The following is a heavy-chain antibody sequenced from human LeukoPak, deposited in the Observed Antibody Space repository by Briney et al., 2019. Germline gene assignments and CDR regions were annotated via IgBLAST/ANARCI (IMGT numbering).Heavy chain of an antibody. V-gene: IGHV4-30-4*08. D-gene: IGHD2-2*01. Sequence: SQTLSLTCTVSGGSISSGDYYWRWIRQPPGKGLEWIGYIYYSGSTYYNPSLKSRITISVDRSKNQFSLKLSSVTSAYTAVYYCARARLCSSTSCHATSNWFDPWGQGTLVTVSS. CDR3: ARARLCSSTSCHATSNWFDP. CDR1: GGSISSGDYY. CDR2: IYYSGST. J-gene: IGHJ5*02.